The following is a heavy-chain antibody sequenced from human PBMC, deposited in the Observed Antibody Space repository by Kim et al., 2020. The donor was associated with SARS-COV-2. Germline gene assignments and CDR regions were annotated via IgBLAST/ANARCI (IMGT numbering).Heavy chain of an antibody. J-gene: IGHJ6*02. CDR1: GMSLNDYA. Sequence: GGSLRLSCTGSGMSLNDYAVHWVRQAPGKGLEWVAHNSRHGGNKSYADSVRDRFIVSRDNSKQSVFLQMNSLRSEDTACYYCVLVSKSIQNGVDVWGQGTTVTVSS. D-gene: IGHD4-4*01. V-gene: IGHV3-30*03. CDR2: NSRHGGNK. CDR3: VLVSKSIQNGVDV.